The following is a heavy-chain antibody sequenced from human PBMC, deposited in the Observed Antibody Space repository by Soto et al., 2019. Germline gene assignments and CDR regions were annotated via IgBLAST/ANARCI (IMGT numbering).Heavy chain of an antibody. D-gene: IGHD2-2*01. Sequence: PGGSLRLSCAASGFTFSRCWMNWVRQGHGKGLEWVANIKQDGREKYYVDSVKGRFTISRDNAKNSLYLQMSGLRAEDTAVYYCARDLVLREEIIVVPAGRDWGQGTLATVPQ. CDR1: GFTFSRCW. V-gene: IGHV3-7*03. CDR3: ARDLVLREEIIVVPAGRD. CDR2: IKQDGREK. J-gene: IGHJ4*02.